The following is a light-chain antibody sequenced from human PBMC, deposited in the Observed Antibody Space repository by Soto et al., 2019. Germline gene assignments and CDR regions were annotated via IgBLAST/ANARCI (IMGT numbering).Light chain of an antibody. J-gene: IGLJ2*01. CDR1: SSDVASHNF. CDR2: EVN. V-gene: IGLV2-8*01. CDR3: SSYAGSNNPVV. Sequence: QSALTQPPSASGSPGQSVTISCTGTSSDVASHNFVSWYQHHPGKAPKVMIYEVNKRPSGVPDRFSGSKSGNTASLTVSGLQAEDEADYYCSSYAGSNNPVVFGGGTKVTVL.